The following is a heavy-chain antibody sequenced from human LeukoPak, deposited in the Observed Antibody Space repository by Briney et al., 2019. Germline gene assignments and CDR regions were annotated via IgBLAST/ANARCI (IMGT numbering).Heavy chain of an antibody. CDR1: GGSFSGYY. Sequence: KASETLSLTCAVYGGSFSGYYWSWIRQPPGKGLEWIGEINHSGSTNYNPSLKSRVTISVDTSKNQFSLKLSSVTAADTAVYYCARRFWSGYYTPFDYWGQGTLVTVSS. CDR3: ARRFWSGYYTPFDY. D-gene: IGHD3-3*01. J-gene: IGHJ4*02. V-gene: IGHV4-34*01. CDR2: INHSGST.